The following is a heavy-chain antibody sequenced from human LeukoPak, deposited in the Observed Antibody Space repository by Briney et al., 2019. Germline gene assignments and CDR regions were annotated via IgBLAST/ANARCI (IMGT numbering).Heavy chain of an antibody. D-gene: IGHD2-2*01. V-gene: IGHV1-8*01. CDR2: MNPNSGNT. CDR1: GYTFTSYD. CDR3: ARGRDARAISYYYYYMDV. Sequence: ASVKVSCKASGYTFTSYDINWVRQATGQGLEWMGWMNPNSGNTGYAQKFQGRVTMTRNTSTSTAYMELSSLRSEDTAVYYCARGRDARAISYYYYYMDVWGKGTTVTVSS. J-gene: IGHJ6*03.